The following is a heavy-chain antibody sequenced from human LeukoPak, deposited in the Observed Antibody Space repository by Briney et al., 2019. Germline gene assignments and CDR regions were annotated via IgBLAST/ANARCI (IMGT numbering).Heavy chain of an antibody. CDR3: ARRSRYYGAYYYYMDV. CDR1: GGSISSYY. V-gene: IGHV4-4*09. D-gene: IGHD3-22*01. CDR2: IYTSGST. J-gene: IGHJ6*03. Sequence: PSETLSLTCTVSGGSISSYYWSWIRQPPGKGLEWIGYIYTSGSTNYNPSLKSRVTISVDTSKNQFSLKLSSVTAADTAVYYCARRSRYYGAYYYYMDVWGKGTTVTVSS.